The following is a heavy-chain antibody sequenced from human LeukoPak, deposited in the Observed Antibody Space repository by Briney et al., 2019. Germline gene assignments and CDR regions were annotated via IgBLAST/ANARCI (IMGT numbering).Heavy chain of an antibody. V-gene: IGHV3-23*01. CDR2: ISGRGGST. Sequence: GGSLRLSCAASGFTFSSYAMRWVRHAPGKGLEWVSAISGRGGSTYYADFVKGRFTISRDNYKNTLYLQMHSLRAEDTAVYYCAKTLSMVRGFDYWGQGTLVSVSS. CDR3: AKTLSMVRGFDY. CDR1: GFTFSSYA. J-gene: IGHJ4*02. D-gene: IGHD3-10*01.